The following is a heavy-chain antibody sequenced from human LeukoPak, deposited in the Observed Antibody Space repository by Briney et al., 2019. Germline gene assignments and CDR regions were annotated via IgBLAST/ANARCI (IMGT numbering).Heavy chain of an antibody. CDR2: INWNGGST. V-gene: IGHV3-20*01. CDR3: ARVGYCSSTSCYPPTGYYMDV. J-gene: IGHJ6*03. CDR1: RFTFDDYG. D-gene: IGHD2-2*01. Sequence: GGSLRLSCAASRFTFDDYGMSWVRQAPGKGLEWVSGINWNGGSTGYADSVKGRFTISRDNAKNSLYLQMNSLRAEDTALYHCARVGYCSSTSCYPPTGYYMDVWGKGTTVTVSS.